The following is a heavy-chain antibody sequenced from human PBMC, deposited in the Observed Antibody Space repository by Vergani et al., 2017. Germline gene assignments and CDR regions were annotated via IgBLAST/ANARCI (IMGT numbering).Heavy chain of an antibody. CDR3: ARDPAQDYYYGMDV. J-gene: IGHJ6*02. V-gene: IGHV3-33*01. CDR2: IWYDGSNK. Sequence: QVQLVESGGGVVQPGRSLRLSCAASGFTFSSSGMHWVRQAPGKGLEWVAVIWYDGSNKYYADSVKGRFTISRDNSKNTLYLQMNSLRAEDTAVYYCARDPAQDYYYGMDVWGQGTTVTVSS. CDR1: GFTFSSSG.